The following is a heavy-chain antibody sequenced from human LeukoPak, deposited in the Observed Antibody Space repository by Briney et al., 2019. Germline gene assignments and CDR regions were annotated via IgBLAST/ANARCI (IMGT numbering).Heavy chain of an antibody. D-gene: IGHD2-21*01. V-gene: IGHV4-4*02. J-gene: IGHJ4*02. CDR3: ARNFVYYGVGVLTFDY. Sequence: PSGTLSLTCAVSGDSISGDNWWSWVRQSPGKGLEWIGEIHHSGHTNYNPSLKSRVTISLDKSKDQFSLKLTSVTAADTAVYYCARNFVYYGVGVLTFDYWGQGTLVTVSS. CDR1: GDSISGDNW. CDR2: IHHSGHT.